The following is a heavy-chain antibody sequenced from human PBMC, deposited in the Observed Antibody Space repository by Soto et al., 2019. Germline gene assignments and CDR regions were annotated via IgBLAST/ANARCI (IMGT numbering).Heavy chain of an antibody. CDR1: GGSISSSNW. CDR2: IYHSGST. Sequence: QVPLQESGPGLVKPSGTLSLTCAVSGGSISSSNWWSWVRQPPGQGLEWIGEIYHSGSTNYNPSLKSRVTISIDKSKNQFFLTVNYVTSADTGVYYGSREQQLVVDSWGQGTLVTVSS. V-gene: IGHV4-4*02. J-gene: IGHJ5*01. CDR3: SREQQLVVDS. D-gene: IGHD6-13*01.